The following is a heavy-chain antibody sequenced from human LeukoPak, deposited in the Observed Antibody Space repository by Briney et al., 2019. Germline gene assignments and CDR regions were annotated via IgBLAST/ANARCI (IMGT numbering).Heavy chain of an antibody. J-gene: IGHJ4*02. V-gene: IGHV1-69*13. CDR2: IIPIFGTS. D-gene: IGHD5-18*01. CDR1: GGTFSSYA. CDR3: ARGLSDPAMALVDY. Sequence: SVQDTCKASGGTFSSYASSALGQPPGQELEGMGGIIPIFGTSNYARKFQGTVTITADETTSTAYMDLSSLRSEDTALYYCARGLSDPAMALVDYWGQGTLVTVSS.